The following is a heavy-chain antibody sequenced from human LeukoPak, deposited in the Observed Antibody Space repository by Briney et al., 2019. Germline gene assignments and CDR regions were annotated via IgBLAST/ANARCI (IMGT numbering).Heavy chain of an antibody. Sequence: PSETLSLTCAVYGGSFSGYYWSWIRQPPGKGLEWIGEINHSGSTNYNPSLKSRVTISVDTSKNQFSLKLSSVTAADTAVYYCAGPHYYYGMDVWGQGTTVTVSS. V-gene: IGHV4-34*01. CDR3: AGPHYYYGMDV. CDR2: INHSGST. J-gene: IGHJ6*02. CDR1: GGSFSGYY.